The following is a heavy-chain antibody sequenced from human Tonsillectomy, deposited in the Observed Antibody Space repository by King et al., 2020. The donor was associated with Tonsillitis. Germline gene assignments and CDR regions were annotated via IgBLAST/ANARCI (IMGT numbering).Heavy chain of an antibody. D-gene: IGHD1-26*01. CDR3: AKHMEDSGSYYMGAFDI. J-gene: IGHJ3*02. CDR1: GFTFDDYA. CDR2: XXXXXXXX. Sequence: DVQLVESGGGLVQPGRSLRLSXAASGFTFDDYAXHWVXXAPXXGXXWXXXXXXXXXXXGXXXSVXXRFTISRDXAKNSLYLQMNSLRAEDTALYYCAKHMEDSGSYYMGAFDIWGQGTMVTVSS. V-gene: IGHV3-9*01.